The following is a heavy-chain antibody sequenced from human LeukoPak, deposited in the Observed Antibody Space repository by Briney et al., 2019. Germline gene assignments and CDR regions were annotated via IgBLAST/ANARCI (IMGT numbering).Heavy chain of an antibody. Sequence: SETLSLTCTVSGGSISSSSYYWGWIRQPPGKGLEWIGSIYYSGSTYYNPSLKSRVTISVDTSKNQFSLKLSSVTAADTAVYYCARSLRLRGYYLWSTYYYMDVWGKGTTVTVSS. CDR1: GGSISSSSYY. CDR3: ARSLRLRGYYLWSTYYYMDV. CDR2: IYYSGST. V-gene: IGHV4-39*07. J-gene: IGHJ6*03. D-gene: IGHD3-3*01.